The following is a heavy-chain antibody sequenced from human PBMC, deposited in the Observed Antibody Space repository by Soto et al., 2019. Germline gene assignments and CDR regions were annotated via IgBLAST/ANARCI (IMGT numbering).Heavy chain of an antibody. Sequence: SETLSLTCTVSGGSISSYYWSWIRQPPWKGLEWIGYIYYTGSTTYNPSLKSRVTISVDTSKKQVSLKLSSVTAADTAVYFCAREKEEYDSNAYYVLWGQGTLVTVS. J-gene: IGHJ4*02. CDR2: IYYTGST. V-gene: IGHV4-59*01. CDR1: GGSISSYY. CDR3: AREKEEYDSNAYYVL. D-gene: IGHD3-22*01.